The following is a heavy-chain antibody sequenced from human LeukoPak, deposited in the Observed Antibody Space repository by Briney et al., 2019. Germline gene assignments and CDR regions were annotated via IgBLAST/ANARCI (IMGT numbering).Heavy chain of an antibody. CDR3: ARLVVAAQAVDY. J-gene: IGHJ4*02. CDR2: IYYSGST. Sequence: SETLSLTCAVYGGSFSGYYWSWIRQPPGKGLEWIGYIYYSGSTNYNPSLKSRVTISVDTSKNQFSLKLSSVTAADTAVYYCARLVVAAQAVDYWGQGTLVTVSS. V-gene: IGHV4-59*01. D-gene: IGHD2-15*01. CDR1: GGSFSGYY.